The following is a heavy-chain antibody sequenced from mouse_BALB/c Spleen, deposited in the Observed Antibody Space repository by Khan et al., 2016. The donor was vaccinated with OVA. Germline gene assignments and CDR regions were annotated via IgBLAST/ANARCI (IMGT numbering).Heavy chain of an antibody. J-gene: IGHJ4*01. CDR1: GYTFTNYG. CDR3: ARPPYFSYVMVY. CDR2: INTYTGEP. D-gene: IGHD2-10*01. V-gene: IGHV9-3-1*01. Sequence: QVQLKQSGPELKKPGETVKISCKASGYTFTNYGMNWVKQAPGKDLKWMGWINTYTGEPTYADDFKGRFAFSLETSASTAYLQINSLKNEDTATYFCARPPYFSYVMVYWGQGTSVTVSS.